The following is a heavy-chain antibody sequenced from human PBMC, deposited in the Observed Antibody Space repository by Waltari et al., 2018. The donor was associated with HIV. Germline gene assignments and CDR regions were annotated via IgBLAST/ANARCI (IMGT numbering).Heavy chain of an antibody. CDR2: TYFRSKWYM. Sequence: QVQLQQSGPGLVKPSQTLSLTCAISGDSVSSNSAAWNWIRQSPRRGLEWLGRTYFRSKWYMDYAVSVKSRITINPDTSKNHFSLQLNAVTPEDTAVYFCARGWDYDFWSGLEGGKFDPWGLGTLVTVSS. V-gene: IGHV6-1*01. CDR3: ARGWDYDFWSGLEGGKFDP. D-gene: IGHD3-3*01. J-gene: IGHJ5*02. CDR1: GDSVSSNSAA.